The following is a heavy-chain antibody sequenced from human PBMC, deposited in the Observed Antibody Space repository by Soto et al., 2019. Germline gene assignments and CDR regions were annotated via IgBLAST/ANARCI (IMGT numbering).Heavy chain of an antibody. CDR1: GYTFTGYY. V-gene: IGHV1-2*04. J-gene: IGHJ6*02. CDR2: INPNSGGT. Sequence: GASVKVSCKASGYTFTGYYMHWVRQAPGQGLEWMGWINPNSGGTNYAQKFQGWVTMTRDTSISTAYMELSRLRSDDTAVYYCARESIFRVVHTPPTIVSGMDVWGQGTTVTVSS. CDR3: ARESIFRVVHTPPTIVSGMDV. D-gene: IGHD3-3*01.